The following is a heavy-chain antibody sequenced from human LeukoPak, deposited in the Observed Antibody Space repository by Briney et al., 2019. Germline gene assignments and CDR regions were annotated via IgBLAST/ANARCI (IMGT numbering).Heavy chain of an antibody. CDR1: GGSISSYY. J-gene: IGHJ6*04. D-gene: IGHD2-2*01. V-gene: IGHV4-59*01. CDR3: ARAPGYCSSTSCYAGEGYYYYYGMDV. Sequence: PPETLSLTCTVSGGSISSYYWSWIRQPPGKGLEWIGYIYYSGSTNYNPSLKSRVTISVDTSKNQFSLKLSSVTAADTAVYYCARAPGYCSSTSCYAGEGYYYYYGMDVWGKGTTVTVSS. CDR2: IYYSGST.